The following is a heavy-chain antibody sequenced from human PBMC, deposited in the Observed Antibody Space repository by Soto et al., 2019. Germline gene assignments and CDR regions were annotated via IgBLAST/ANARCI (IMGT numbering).Heavy chain of an antibody. CDR3: TTGGDNSSSWQYRYYYYGMDV. Sequence: GGSLRLSCAASGFTFSNAWMNWVRQAPGKGLEWVGRIKSKTDGGTTDYAAPVKGRFTISRDDSKNTLYLQMNSLKTEDTAVYYCTTGGDNSSSWQYRYYYYGMDVWGQGTTVTVSS. V-gene: IGHV3-15*07. CDR1: GFTFSNAW. D-gene: IGHD6-13*01. CDR2: IKSKTDGGTT. J-gene: IGHJ6*02.